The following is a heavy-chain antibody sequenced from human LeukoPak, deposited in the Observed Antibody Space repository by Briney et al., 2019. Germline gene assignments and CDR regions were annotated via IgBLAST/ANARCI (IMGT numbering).Heavy chain of an antibody. CDR2: IKQDGSEK. CDR1: GFTSGFTFSSYY. J-gene: IGHJ4*02. CDR3: ARESEGLDS. Sequence: GGSLRLSCAASGFTSGFTFSSYYMAWVRQAPGKGLEWVANIKQDGSEKYYGGSVKGRFTISRDNSKNTLYLQMNSLRAEDTAVYYCARESEGLDSWGQGTLVTVSS. V-gene: IGHV3-7*01.